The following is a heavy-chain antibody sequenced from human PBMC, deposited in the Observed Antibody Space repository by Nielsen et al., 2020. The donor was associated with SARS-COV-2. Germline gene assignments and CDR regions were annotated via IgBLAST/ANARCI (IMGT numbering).Heavy chain of an antibody. D-gene: IGHD6-25*01. CDR2: IYWDDDK. CDR3: AHRFARIAAGYYYYYGMDV. V-gene: IGHV2-5*02. Sequence: SGPTLVKPTQTLTLTCTFSGFSLSTSGVGVGWIRQPPGKALEWLALIYWDDDKRYSPSLKSRLTITKDTSKNQVVLTMTNMDPVDTATYYFAHRFARIAAGYYYYYGMDVWGQGTTVTVSS. J-gene: IGHJ6*02. CDR1: GFSLSTSGVG.